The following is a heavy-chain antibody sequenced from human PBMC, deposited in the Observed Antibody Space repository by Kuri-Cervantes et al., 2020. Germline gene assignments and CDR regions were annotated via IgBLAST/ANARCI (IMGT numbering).Heavy chain of an antibody. D-gene: IGHD3-22*01. J-gene: IGHJ1*01. V-gene: IGHV4-30-4*01. Sequence: SETLSLTCTVSGDSISSGDYYWTWIRQPPGEGLEWIGYIYYSGSTYYNPSLESRVTISVDTSKNQFSLKLSSVTAADTAVYYCARYLSLYYYDSGGYLEYFQHWGQGTLVTVSS. CDR1: GDSISSGDYY. CDR2: IYYSGST. CDR3: ARYLSLYYYDSGGYLEYFQH.